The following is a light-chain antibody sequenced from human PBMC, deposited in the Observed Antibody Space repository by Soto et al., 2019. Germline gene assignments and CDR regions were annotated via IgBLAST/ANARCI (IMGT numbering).Light chain of an antibody. CDR1: RSDVGGYDY. J-gene: IGLJ1*01. CDR2: EVS. Sequence: QSVLTQPASVSGSPGQSITISCTGTRSDVGGYDYVSWYQQYPGKVPKLIIYEVSNRPSGVSNRFSGSKSGNTASLTISGLQAEDEADYYCSSYTSSSTYVFGTGTKLTVL. CDR3: SSYTSSSTYV. V-gene: IGLV2-14*01.